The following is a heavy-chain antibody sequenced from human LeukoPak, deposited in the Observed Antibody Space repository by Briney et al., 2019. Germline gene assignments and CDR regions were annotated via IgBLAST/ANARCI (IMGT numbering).Heavy chain of an antibody. CDR3: ARRASGTYSPFDI. J-gene: IGHJ3*02. D-gene: IGHD3-10*01. Sequence: GESLKISCKGSGYSFTSYWIGWVRQMPGKGLEWMGIIYPGDSDSRYSPSFQGQVTFSADKSINTAYLQWNSLKASDTAMYYCARRASGTYSPFDIWGHGTMVIVSS. CDR2: IYPGDSDS. CDR1: GYSFTSYW. V-gene: IGHV5-51*01.